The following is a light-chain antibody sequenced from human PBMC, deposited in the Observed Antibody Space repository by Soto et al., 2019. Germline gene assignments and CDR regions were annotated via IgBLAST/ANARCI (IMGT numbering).Light chain of an antibody. CDR1: QSVLHSSNNKNS. J-gene: IGKJ2*01. CDR2: WSS. V-gene: IGKV4-1*01. Sequence: DIVMTQSPESLPVSLGERATINCRYSQSVLHSSNNKNSLAWYQQTPGQPPKLLIYWSSVRASGVPDRFSASGSGTDFTLSISSLQAEDVAVYDCQQYHRTPYTFGQRTKLDIK. CDR3: QQYHRTPYT.